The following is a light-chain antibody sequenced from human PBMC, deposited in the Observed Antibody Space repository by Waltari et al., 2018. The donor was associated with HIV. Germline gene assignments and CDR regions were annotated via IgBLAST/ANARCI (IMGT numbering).Light chain of an antibody. V-gene: IGLV2-23*02. CDR1: SSGVGGYNL. J-gene: IGLJ3*02. CDR3: CSYAGSSTWV. Sequence: QSALTQPASVSGSPGQSITISCTGTSSGVGGYNLFSWYQQHPGKAPKLMFYEVSKRPAGRFNRSSAAKSGNTASLTLYWLQAEDEADYYCCSYAGSSTWVFGGGTKLTVL. CDR2: EVS.